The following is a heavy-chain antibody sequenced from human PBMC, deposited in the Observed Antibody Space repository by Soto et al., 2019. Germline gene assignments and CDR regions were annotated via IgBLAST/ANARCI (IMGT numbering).Heavy chain of an antibody. CDR1: GFTVSSNY. CDR3: ARFMVTKGVDI. V-gene: IGHV3-53*04. J-gene: IGHJ3*02. Sequence: EVQLVESGGGLVQPGGSLRLSCAASGFTVSSNYMSWVRQAPGKGLEWVSVIYSGGTTNYADSVKGRFTISRHNSKNTLYLQMNSLRVEDTAVFYCARFMVTKGVDIWGQGTMVTVSS. CDR2: IYSGGTT. D-gene: IGHD2-21*02.